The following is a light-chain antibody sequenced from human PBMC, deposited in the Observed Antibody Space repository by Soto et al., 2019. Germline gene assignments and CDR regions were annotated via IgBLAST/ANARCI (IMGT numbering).Light chain of an antibody. Sequence: DIQMTQSPSSLSASVGDIVTITCRASQNIRTSLNWYQQRPGKAPQLLIYAASSLQSGVSSRFSGSGSGTNFTLTVSSLQPEDFAIYYCQQSSFTGYTFGQGTKVDIK. CDR3: QQSSFTGYT. CDR1: QNIRTS. CDR2: AAS. J-gene: IGKJ2*01. V-gene: IGKV1-39*01.